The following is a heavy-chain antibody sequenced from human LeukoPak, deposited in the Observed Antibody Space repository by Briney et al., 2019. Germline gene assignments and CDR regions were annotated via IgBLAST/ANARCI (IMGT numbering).Heavy chain of an antibody. CDR2: IKQDGSEK. V-gene: IGHV3-7*05. D-gene: IGHD6-19*01. CDR3: ARTVGWYAGDY. CDR1: GFTFSDYY. Sequence: GGSLTLSCAASGFTFSDYYMSWIRQAPGKGLEWVAIIKQDGSEKYYVDSVKGRFTVSRDNAKNSLYLQMNTLRADDTAVYYCARTVGWYAGDYWGPGSLASVSS. J-gene: IGHJ4*02.